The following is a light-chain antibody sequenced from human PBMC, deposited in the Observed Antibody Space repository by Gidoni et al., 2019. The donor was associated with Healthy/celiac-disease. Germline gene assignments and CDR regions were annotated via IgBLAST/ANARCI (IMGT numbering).Light chain of an antibody. J-gene: IGKJ1*01. V-gene: IGKV2-28*01. CDR1: QRLLHSNGYNY. CDR2: LGS. Sequence: EIAMTQSPLPRPVTPGEPASNSCRSSQRLLHSNGYNYLDWYLQTPGQSPQLLIYLGSKRASGVPNRFSGSGAGTYFTLNISRVEAEDVGVYYCMQALQTSRTFGQGTKVEIK. CDR3: MQALQTSRT.